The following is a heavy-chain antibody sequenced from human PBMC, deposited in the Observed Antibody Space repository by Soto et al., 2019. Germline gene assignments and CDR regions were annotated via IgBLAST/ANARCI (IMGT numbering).Heavy chain of an antibody. CDR2: IPQDGVDG. D-gene: IGHD2-21*02. J-gene: IGHJ6*02. CDR3: VRDHLILPAHDFFYGSDV. V-gene: IGHV3-7*03. Sequence: DVKLVESGGGLVQPGDSLRLSCEVSGFTFSMYSMSWVRQSPGKGLEWVAKIPQDGVDGHYADSVKGRFIISRDNDKNSLHLQLNNLRAEDTAVYYCVRDHLILPAHDFFYGSDVWGRGATVTVSS. CDR1: GFTFSMYS.